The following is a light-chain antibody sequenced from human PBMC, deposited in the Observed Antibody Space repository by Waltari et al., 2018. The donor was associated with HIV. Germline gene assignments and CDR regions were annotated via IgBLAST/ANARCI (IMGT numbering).Light chain of an antibody. CDR3: MQALQTPRT. Sequence: DIVMTQSPLSLPVTPGEPASLSCSSSQSLLHSNGFNSLAWYLQKPGQSPQLLISLASNRASGVPDRFSGSGSGTDFTLKISRVEAEDVGVYYCMQALQTPRTFGQGTKVEIK. CDR1: QSLLHSNGFNS. V-gene: IGKV2-28*01. J-gene: IGKJ1*01. CDR2: LAS.